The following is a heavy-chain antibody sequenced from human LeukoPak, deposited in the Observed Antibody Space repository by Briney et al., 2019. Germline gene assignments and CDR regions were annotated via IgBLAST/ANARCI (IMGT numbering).Heavy chain of an antibody. V-gene: IGHV3-48*02. CDR3: ARRPYSDTSGRLSDV. CDR2: IGSSGSPT. J-gene: IGHJ6*02. Sequence: GGSLRLSCAASGFAFSSYNMNWVRQAPGKGLEWISYIGSSGSPTHYADSVGGRFTTSRDNAKNSLYLQMNSLRDEDTAVYLCARRPYSDTSGRLSDVWGQGTTVTVSS. D-gene: IGHD3-22*01. CDR1: GFAFSSYN.